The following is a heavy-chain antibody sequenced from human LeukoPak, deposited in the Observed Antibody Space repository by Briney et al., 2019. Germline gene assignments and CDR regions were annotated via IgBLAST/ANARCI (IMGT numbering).Heavy chain of an antibody. CDR2: IYTSGST. Sequence: PSQTLSLTCTVSGGSISSGSYYWSWIRQPAGKGLEWIGRIYTSGSTNYNLSLKSRVTISVDTSKNQFSLKLSSVTAADTAVYYCARDGNYYDTSGYYFSAFDIWGQGTMVTVSS. CDR3: ARDGNYYDTSGYYFSAFDI. CDR1: GGSISSGSYY. J-gene: IGHJ3*02. D-gene: IGHD3-22*01. V-gene: IGHV4-61*02.